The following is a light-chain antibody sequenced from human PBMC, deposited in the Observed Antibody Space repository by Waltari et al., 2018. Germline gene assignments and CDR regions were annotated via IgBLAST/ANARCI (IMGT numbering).Light chain of an antibody. Sequence: DIVMTQSPESLAVSLGERATINCKSSESVLYSSNNKNHLAWYQQKPGQPPKLLLYWASTRKSGVPDRFSGSWSETDFTLTVTSLQAEDVAVYYCQQYYSTPLTFGGGTKVEIK. CDR2: WAS. CDR3: QQYYSTPLT. CDR1: ESVLYSSNNKNH. J-gene: IGKJ4*01. V-gene: IGKV4-1*01.